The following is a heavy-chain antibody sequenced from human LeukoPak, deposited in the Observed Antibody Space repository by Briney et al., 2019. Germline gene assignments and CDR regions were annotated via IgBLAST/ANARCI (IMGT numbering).Heavy chain of an antibody. CDR1: GCSISSSSYY. CDR2: IYYSGST. Sequence: TETLSLTCTVSGCSISSSSYYWGWIRQPPGKGLEWIGSIYYSGSTYYNPSLKSRVTISVDKSKNQVSLKLNSVTAADTAVYYCARALGAFDIWGQGTMVTVSS. J-gene: IGHJ3*02. V-gene: IGHV4-39*07. CDR3: ARALGAFDI.